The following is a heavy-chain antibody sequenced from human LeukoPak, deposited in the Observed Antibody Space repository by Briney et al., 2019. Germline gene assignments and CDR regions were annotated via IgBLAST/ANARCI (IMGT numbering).Heavy chain of an antibody. CDR1: GGSISSDDQY. V-gene: IGHV4-39*01. CDR2: IYDSGNT. J-gene: IGHJ4*02. D-gene: IGHD2-2*02. Sequence: SETLSLTCTVSGGSISSDDQYWGWIRQPPGRGLEWIASIYDSGNTYYNPSLKSRVTMSVDTSKNQFSLKLSSVTAADTAVYYCARHLGYCSSTSCYNPYYFDYWGQGTLVTVSS. CDR3: ARHLGYCSSTSCYNPYYFDY.